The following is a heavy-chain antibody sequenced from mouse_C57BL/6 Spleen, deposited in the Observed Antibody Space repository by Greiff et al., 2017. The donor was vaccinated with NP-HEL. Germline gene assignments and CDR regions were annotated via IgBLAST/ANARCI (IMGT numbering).Heavy chain of an antibody. D-gene: IGHD3-2*02. CDR1: GYAFSSYW. Sequence: QVQLQQSGAELVKPGASVKISCKASGYAFSSYWMNWVKQRPGKGLEWIGQIYPGDGDTNYNGKFKGKATLNADKSSSTAYMQLRCLTSEDSAVYFCARQDSSVYYISFDYWGQGTTLTVSS. V-gene: IGHV1-80*01. J-gene: IGHJ2*01. CDR2: IYPGDGDT. CDR3: ARQDSSVYYISFDY.